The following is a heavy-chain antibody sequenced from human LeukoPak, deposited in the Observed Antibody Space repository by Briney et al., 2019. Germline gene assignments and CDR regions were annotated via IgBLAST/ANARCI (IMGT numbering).Heavy chain of an antibody. V-gene: IGHV3-30*03. J-gene: IGHJ3*02. Sequence: GGSLRLSCTASGFNFSSDGMHWVRQAPGKGLEWVAVISYDGSNKYYADSVKGRFTISRGNPKNTLYLQMNSLRAEDTAVYYCARDGIAAAGTRAFDIWGQGTMVTVSS. CDR3: ARDGIAAAGTRAFDI. CDR2: ISYDGSNK. CDR1: GFNFSSDG. D-gene: IGHD6-13*01.